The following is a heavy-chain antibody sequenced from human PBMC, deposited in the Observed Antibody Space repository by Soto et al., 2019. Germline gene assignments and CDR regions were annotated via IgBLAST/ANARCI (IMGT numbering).Heavy chain of an antibody. V-gene: IGHV3-48*02. CDR3: ASGALVATISYYYGMDG. CDR1: GFTFSSYS. D-gene: IGHD5-12*01. Sequence: GGSLRLSCAASGFTFSSYSMNWVRQAPGKGLEWVSYISSSSSTIYYADSVKGRFTISRDNAKNSLYLQMNSLRDEDMAVYYCASGALVATISYYYGMDGWGQGTTVTFSS. J-gene: IGHJ6*02. CDR2: ISSSSSTI.